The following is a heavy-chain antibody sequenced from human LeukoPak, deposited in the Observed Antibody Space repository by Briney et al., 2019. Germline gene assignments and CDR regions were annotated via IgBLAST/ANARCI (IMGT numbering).Heavy chain of an antibody. J-gene: IGHJ4*02. CDR2: ITNSGGTT. Sequence: RGFLRLSCAASGFTFSSYAMSWVRQAPGKGLEWVSAITNSGGTTYYADSVKGRFTISRDNSKNTLYLQMNSLRAEDTAVYYCAKDPPHVSWLFDYWGQGTLVTVSS. CDR1: GFTFSSYA. CDR3: AKDPPHVSWLFDY. V-gene: IGHV3-23*01. D-gene: IGHD3-16*01.